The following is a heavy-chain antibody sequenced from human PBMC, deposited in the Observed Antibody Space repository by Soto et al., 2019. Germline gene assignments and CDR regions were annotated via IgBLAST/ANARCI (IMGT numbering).Heavy chain of an antibody. CDR3: AKDITVAGSRWGYYYYYGLDV. CDR2: ISYDGSNK. Sequence: QVQLVESGGGVFQPGRSLRLSCAAYGFTFSSYGMHWVLQAPGKGLEWVAVISYDGSNKYYADSVKGRLTISRDNSKNTLYRQMNSLRAEDTAVYYCAKDITVAGSRWGYYYYYGLDVWGEGTTVTVAS. D-gene: IGHD6-19*01. CDR1: GFTFSSYG. J-gene: IGHJ6*04. V-gene: IGHV3-30*18.